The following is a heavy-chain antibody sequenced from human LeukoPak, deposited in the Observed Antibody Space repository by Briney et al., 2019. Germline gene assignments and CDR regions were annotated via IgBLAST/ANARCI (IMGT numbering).Heavy chain of an antibody. CDR1: GYTFTSYG. CDR2: FSAYNGNT. CDR3: ARGPLVTAILGVSDY. V-gene: IGHV1-18*01. Sequence: ASVKLSCKASGYTFTSYGISWVRQAPGQGLEWMGWFSAYNGNTNYAQKLQGRVTMTTDTSTSTAYMELRSLRSDDTAVYYCARGPLVTAILGVSDYWGQGTLVTVSS. D-gene: IGHD2-21*02. J-gene: IGHJ4*02.